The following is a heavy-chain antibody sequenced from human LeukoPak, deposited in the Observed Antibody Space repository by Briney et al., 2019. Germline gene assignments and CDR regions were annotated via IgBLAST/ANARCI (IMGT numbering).Heavy chain of an antibody. CDR2: INPNSGGT. V-gene: IGHV1-2*02. Sequence: GASVKVSCKASGYTFTGYYMHWVRQAPGQGLGWMGWINPNSGGTNYAQKFQGRVTMTRDTSISTAYMELSRLRSDDTAVYYCAIEPPRYIVATKVFGGWGQGTLVTVSS. J-gene: IGHJ4*02. D-gene: IGHD5-12*01. CDR1: GYTFTGYY. CDR3: AIEPPRYIVATKVFGG.